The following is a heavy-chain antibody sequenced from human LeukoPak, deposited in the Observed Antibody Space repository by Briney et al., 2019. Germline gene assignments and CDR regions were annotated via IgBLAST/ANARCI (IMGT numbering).Heavy chain of an antibody. CDR1: GFTFSSYG. CDR2: ISYDGSNK. J-gene: IGHJ4*02. Sequence: GGSLRLSCAASGFTFSSYGMHWVRQAPGKGLEWVAVISYDGSNKYYADSVKGRFTISRDNSKNTLYLHMNSLRAEDTAVYYCAKSMTTVPPYYFDYWGQGTLVTVSS. V-gene: IGHV3-30*18. D-gene: IGHD4-11*01. CDR3: AKSMTTVPPYYFDY.